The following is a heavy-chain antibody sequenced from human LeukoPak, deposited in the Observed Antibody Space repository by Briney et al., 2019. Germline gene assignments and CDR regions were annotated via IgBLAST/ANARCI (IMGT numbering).Heavy chain of an antibody. CDR3: ARDKPDQPGFDY. D-gene: IGHD1-14*01. Sequence: GRSLRLSCAASGFTFSSYSMNWVRQAPGKGLEWVSSISSSSSYIYYADSVKGRFTISRDNAKNSLYLQMNSLRAEDTAVYYCARDKPDQPGFDYWGQGTLVTVSS. CDR2: ISSSSSYI. CDR1: GFTFSSYS. J-gene: IGHJ4*02. V-gene: IGHV3-21*01.